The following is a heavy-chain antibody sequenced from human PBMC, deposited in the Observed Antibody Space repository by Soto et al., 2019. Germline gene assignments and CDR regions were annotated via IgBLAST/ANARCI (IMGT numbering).Heavy chain of an antibody. CDR1: GAYIRHFY. J-gene: IGHJ3*02. V-gene: IGHV4-59*01. D-gene: IGHD3-9*01. CDR2: IYDSGST. Sequence: SETLSHTYTVSGAYIRHFYLILIRPSPGKGLEWLGYIYDSGSTSYNPSLKSRVTMSMDTSKTQFSLNLSSVTAADTAVYFCAESYYAILTGHFAFDMWGHGTMVTVSS. CDR3: AESYYAILTGHFAFDM.